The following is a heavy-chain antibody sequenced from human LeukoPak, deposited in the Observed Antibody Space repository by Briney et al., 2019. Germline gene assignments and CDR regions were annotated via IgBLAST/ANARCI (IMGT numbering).Heavy chain of an antibody. J-gene: IGHJ4*02. V-gene: IGHV4-31*03. D-gene: IGHD1-1*01. Sequence: SETLSLTCTVSGGSISSGGYYWSWIRQHPGKGLEWTGYIYYSGSTYYNPSLKSRVTISVDTSKSQFSLKLSSVTAADTAVYYCARDGRTPFDYWGQGTLVTVSS. CDR1: GGSISSGGYY. CDR3: ARDGRTPFDY. CDR2: IYYSGST.